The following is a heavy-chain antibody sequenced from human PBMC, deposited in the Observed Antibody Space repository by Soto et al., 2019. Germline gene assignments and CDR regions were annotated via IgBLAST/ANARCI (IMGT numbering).Heavy chain of an antibody. CDR3: ARGRGYSYGPFDY. CDR2: IYYSGST. J-gene: IGHJ4*02. CDR1: GGSISSGGYY. D-gene: IGHD5-18*01. V-gene: IGHV4-31*02. Sequence: LCGGSISSGGYYWSWIRQHPGKGLEWIGYIYYSGSTYYNPSLKSRVTISVDTSKNQFSLKLSSVTAADTAVYYCARGRGYSYGPFDYWGQGTLVTVSS.